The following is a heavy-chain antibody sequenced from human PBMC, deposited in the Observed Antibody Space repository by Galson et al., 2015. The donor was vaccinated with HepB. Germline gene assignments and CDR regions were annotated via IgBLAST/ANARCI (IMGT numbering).Heavy chain of an antibody. CDR3: AAVRLRQWYSDL. V-gene: IGHV1-58*01. J-gene: IGHJ2*01. CDR1: GFTFTSSA. CDR2: IVVGSGNT. D-gene: IGHD4-17*01. Sequence: SVKVSCKASGFTFTSSAVQWVRQARGQRLEWIGWIVVGSGNTNYAQKFQERVTITRDMSTSTAYMELSSLRSEDTAVYYCAAVRLRQWYSDLWAVAPWSLSPQ.